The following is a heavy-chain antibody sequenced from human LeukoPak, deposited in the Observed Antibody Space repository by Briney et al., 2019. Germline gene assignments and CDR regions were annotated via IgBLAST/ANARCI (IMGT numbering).Heavy chain of an antibody. CDR2: ISAYNGNT. D-gene: IGHD4-17*01. Sequence: ASVKVSCKASGYTFTSYGINWVRQAPGQGLAWMGWISAYNGNTNYAQKLQGRVTMTTDTSTNTAYMELRSLRSDDTAVYYCASVLTVTTRGAFDIWGQGTMVTVSS. CDR3: ASVLTVTTRGAFDI. J-gene: IGHJ3*02. CDR1: GYTFTSYG. V-gene: IGHV1-18*01.